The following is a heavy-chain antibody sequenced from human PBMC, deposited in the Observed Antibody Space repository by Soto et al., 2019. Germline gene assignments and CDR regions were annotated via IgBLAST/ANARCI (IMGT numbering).Heavy chain of an antibody. Sequence: QVRLVQSGAELVKPGASVTVSCKFSGSVFTHYSLLWVRQAPGQGLEWMGIINPDGGSTAYARKLQGRTTMTAVAATNTANLQLRSLRSDVTAVYYCARGHVDASVMWRGKADHWGEGTLDTVDS. CDR1: GSVFTHYS. V-gene: IGHV1-46*01. J-gene: IGHJ5*02. CDR3: ARGHVDASVMWRGKADH. CDR2: INPDGGST. D-gene: IGHD3-16*01.